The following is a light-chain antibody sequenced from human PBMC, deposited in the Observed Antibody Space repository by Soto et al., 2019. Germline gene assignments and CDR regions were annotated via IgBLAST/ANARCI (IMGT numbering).Light chain of an antibody. CDR1: QSVLYSSNNKNY. Sequence: DIVMTQSPDSLAVSLGARATINCKSSQSVLYSSNNKNYLAWYQQRPGQPPKLLIYWASTRESGVPDRFSGSGSGTDFNLTITSLQAEDVAVYYCQQYESTPPTFGQGTKLEIK. CDR3: QQYESTPPT. CDR2: WAS. J-gene: IGKJ2*01. V-gene: IGKV4-1*01.